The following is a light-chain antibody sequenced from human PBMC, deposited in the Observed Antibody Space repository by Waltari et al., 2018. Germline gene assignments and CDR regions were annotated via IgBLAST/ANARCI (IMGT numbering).Light chain of an antibody. CDR1: QDIGVY. J-gene: IGKJ1*01. V-gene: IGKV1-16*01. Sequence: DFHMSQSPLSLFASVGDRVTITSRANQDIGVYLAWVQQRPGKALPSLTSSASGLHGRVPSRFSGSGSGSDFTLTITSLQPEDFATYYCQQDDRYPWTFGQGTKVEIK. CDR2: SAS. CDR3: QQDDRYPWT.